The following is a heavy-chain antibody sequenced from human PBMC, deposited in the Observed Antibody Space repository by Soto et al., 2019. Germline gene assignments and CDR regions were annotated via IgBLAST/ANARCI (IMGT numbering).Heavy chain of an antibody. Sequence: QVQLQESGPGLVESSGTLSLTCEVSSGSISSCNWWSWVHQPPGKGLEWIGEIYYTGATNYNPSLKRRVTMTIDKSKDQFSLIMRSATAADKPVYYCARVFSSGSGWMYYFYFLFQGILVSVSS. CDR1: SGSISSCNW. D-gene: IGHD6-25*01. J-gene: IGHJ4*02. CDR2: IYYTGAT. CDR3: ARVFSSGSGWMYYFYF. V-gene: IGHV4-4*02.